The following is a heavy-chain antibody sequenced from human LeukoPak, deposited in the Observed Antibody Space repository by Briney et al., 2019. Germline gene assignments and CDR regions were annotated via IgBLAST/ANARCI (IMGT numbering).Heavy chain of an antibody. CDR1: GFTFSSYS. CDR2: ISSSSSTI. J-gene: IGHJ4*02. Sequence: GGSLRLSCAASGFTFSSYSMNWVRQAPGKGLEWVSYISSSSSTIYYADSVKGRFTISRDNAKNTLYLQMNSLRAEDTAVYYCASAGHDYSGDFFDYWGQGTLVTVSS. V-gene: IGHV3-48*04. D-gene: IGHD4-23*01. CDR3: ASAGHDYSGDFFDY.